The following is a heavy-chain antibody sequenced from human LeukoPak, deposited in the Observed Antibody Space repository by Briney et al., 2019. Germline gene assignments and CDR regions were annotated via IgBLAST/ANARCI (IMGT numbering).Heavy chain of an antibody. D-gene: IGHD3-22*01. Sequence: SETLSLTCTVSGGSISSGDYYWSWIRQPPGKGLEWIGYIYHSGSTYYNPSLESRVTISVDRSKNQFSLKLSSVTAADTAVYYCARGGQYYYDSSGSWGQGTLVTVSS. CDR2: IYHSGST. J-gene: IGHJ5*02. CDR1: GGSISSGDYY. CDR3: ARGGQYYYDSSGS. V-gene: IGHV4-30-2*01.